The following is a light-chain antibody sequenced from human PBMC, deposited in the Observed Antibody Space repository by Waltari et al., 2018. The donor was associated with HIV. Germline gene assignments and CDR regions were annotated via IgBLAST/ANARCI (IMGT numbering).Light chain of an antibody. Sequence: IQMTQTPYTKSATERNRETITCRASQGIRNDLGWYQKKPGTPPRRLIYSASTLQSGVSSRFSGSGSGTEFTLTISSLQPEDSATYYCLQHYDYPRSFGQGTKLGI. CDR3: LQHYDYPRS. CDR1: QGIRND. CDR2: SAS. J-gene: IGKJ2*01. V-gene: IGKV1-17*01.